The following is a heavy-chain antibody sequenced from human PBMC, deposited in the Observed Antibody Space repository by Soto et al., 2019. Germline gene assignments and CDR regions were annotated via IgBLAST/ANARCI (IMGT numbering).Heavy chain of an antibody. CDR3: ARGGRGYSYGYLDP. CDR1: GGSISSYY. D-gene: IGHD5-18*01. J-gene: IGHJ5*02. V-gene: IGHV4-59*01. Sequence: LSLTCTVSGGSISSYYWSWIRQPPGKGLEWIGYIYYSRSTNYNPSLKSRVTISVDTSKNQFSLKLSSVTAADTAVYYCARGGRGYSYGYLDPWGQGTLVTVSS. CDR2: IYYSRST.